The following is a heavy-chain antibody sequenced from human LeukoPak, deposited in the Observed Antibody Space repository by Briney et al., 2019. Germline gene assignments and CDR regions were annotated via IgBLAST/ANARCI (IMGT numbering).Heavy chain of an antibody. Sequence: GGSLRLSCAASGFTFSSYEMNWVRQAPGKGLEWVSSISSSSSYIYYADSVKGRFTISRDNAKNSLYLQMNSLRAEDTAVYYCARDMDLDIVVVVAATALDYWGQGTLVTVSS. J-gene: IGHJ4*02. V-gene: IGHV3-21*01. CDR2: ISSSSSYI. CDR1: GFTFSSYE. D-gene: IGHD2-15*01. CDR3: ARDMDLDIVVVVAATALDY.